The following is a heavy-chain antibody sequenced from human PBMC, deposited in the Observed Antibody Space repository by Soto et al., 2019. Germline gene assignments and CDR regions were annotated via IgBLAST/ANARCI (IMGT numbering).Heavy chain of an antibody. J-gene: IGHJ6*02. V-gene: IGHV3-7*01. CDR3: ARDGVVVVPAAISYGMDV. CDR2: IKQDGSEK. D-gene: IGHD2-2*01. Sequence: GGSLRLSCAASGFTFSSYWMSWVRQAPGKGLEWVANIKQDGSEKYYVDSVKGRFTISRDNAKNSLYLQMNSLRAEDTAVYYCARDGVVVVPAAISYGMDVWGLWTTVTGSS. CDR1: GFTFSSYW.